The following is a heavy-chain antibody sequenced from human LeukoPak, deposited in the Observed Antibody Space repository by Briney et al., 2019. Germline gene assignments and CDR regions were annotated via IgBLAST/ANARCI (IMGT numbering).Heavy chain of an antibody. V-gene: IGHV1-69*13. Sequence: EASVKVSCKASGYTFTSYYMHWVRQAPGQGLEWMGGIIPIFGTANYAQKFQGRVTITADESTSTAYMELSSLRPEDTAVYYCARDGGYGGNNFDYWGQGTLVTVSS. CDR2: IIPIFGTA. J-gene: IGHJ4*02. D-gene: IGHD4-23*01. CDR1: GYTFTSYY. CDR3: ARDGGYGGNNFDY.